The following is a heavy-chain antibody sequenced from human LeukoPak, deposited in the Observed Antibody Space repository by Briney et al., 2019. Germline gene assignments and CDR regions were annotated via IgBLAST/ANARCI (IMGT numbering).Heavy chain of an antibody. CDR2: MYYSGTT. D-gene: IGHD2-21*02. V-gene: IGHV4-59*01. CDR3: ARLPMAVTPHVDY. Sequence: ASETLSLTCTVSGGSITSYYRSWIRQSPGKGLEGIGFMYYSGTTNYNPSLKSRVTISLGMSKNQFSLKLGSVTAADPAVYYCARLPMAVTPHVDYWGQGTLVTVSS. J-gene: IGHJ4*02. CDR1: GGSITSYY.